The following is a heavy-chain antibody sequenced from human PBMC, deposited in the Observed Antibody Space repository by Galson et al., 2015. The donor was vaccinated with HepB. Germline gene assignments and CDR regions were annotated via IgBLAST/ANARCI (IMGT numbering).Heavy chain of an antibody. V-gene: IGHV3-21*01. CDR1: GFIFSSYN. D-gene: IGHD6-19*01. Sequence: SLRLSCAASGFIFSSYNMNWVRQVPGKGLEWVSSISSSNTYTFYADSVKGRFTISRDNAKNSLFLQMNSLRVDDTAVYYCARDWGKAVSGTWWFDPWGQGTLVTVSS. CDR3: ARDWGKAVSGTWWFDP. CDR2: ISSSNTYT. J-gene: IGHJ5*02.